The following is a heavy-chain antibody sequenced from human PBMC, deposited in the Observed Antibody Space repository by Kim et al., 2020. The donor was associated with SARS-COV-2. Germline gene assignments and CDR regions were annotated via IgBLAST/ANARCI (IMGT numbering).Heavy chain of an antibody. CDR1: GFTFSSYG. V-gene: IGHV3-33*01. Sequence: GGSLRLSCAASGFTFSSYGMHWVRQAPGKGLEWVAVIWYDGSNKYYADSVKGRFTISRDNSKNTLYLQMNSLRAEDTAVYYCARDCIAAAEAAYYYYYGMDVWGQGTTVTVSS. CDR3: ARDCIAAAEAAYYYYYGMDV. CDR2: IWYDGSNK. D-gene: IGHD6-13*01. J-gene: IGHJ6*02.